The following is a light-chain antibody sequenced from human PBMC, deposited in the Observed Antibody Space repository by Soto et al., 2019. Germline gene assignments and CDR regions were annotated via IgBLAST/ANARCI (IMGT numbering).Light chain of an antibody. CDR3: CSHAGSNTV. CDR2: EVS. J-gene: IGLJ1*01. V-gene: IGLV2-8*01. Sequence: QSVLTQPPSASGSPGQSVTIPCTGTSSDVGAYDYVSWYQQHPGKAPKLVIYEVSRRPSGVPDRFSGSKSGNTASLTVSGLQGEDEADYYCCSHAGSNTVFGTGTKLTVL. CDR1: SSDVGAYDY.